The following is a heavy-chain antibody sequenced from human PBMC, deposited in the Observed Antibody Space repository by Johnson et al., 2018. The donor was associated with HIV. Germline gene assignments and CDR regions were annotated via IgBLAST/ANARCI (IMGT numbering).Heavy chain of an antibody. CDR3: ARDGGSGWYFAFDI. D-gene: IGHD6-19*01. CDR1: GFTFNTYT. Sequence: QVQLVESGGGVVQPGRSLRLFCAVSGFTFNTYTMHWVRQAPGRGLEWVAVISYDGSNKYYADSVKGRFPISRDNSKNSLYLQMNSLRAEDTAVYYCARDGGSGWYFAFDIWGQGTMVTVSS. J-gene: IGHJ3*02. V-gene: IGHV3-30-3*01. CDR2: ISYDGSNK.